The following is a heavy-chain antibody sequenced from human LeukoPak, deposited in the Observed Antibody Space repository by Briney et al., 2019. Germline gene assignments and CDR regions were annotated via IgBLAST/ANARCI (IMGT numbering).Heavy chain of an antibody. V-gene: IGHV4-59*12. CDR3: ARRRNDAFDI. CDR2: INYSGST. Sequence: PSETLSLTCTVSGASIRSYYWNWLRQPPGKGLEWIGYINYSGSTNFNPSLKSRVTISVDQSKNQFSLKLSSVTAADTAVYYCARRRNDAFDIWGQGTMVTVSS. CDR1: GASIRSYY. J-gene: IGHJ3*02.